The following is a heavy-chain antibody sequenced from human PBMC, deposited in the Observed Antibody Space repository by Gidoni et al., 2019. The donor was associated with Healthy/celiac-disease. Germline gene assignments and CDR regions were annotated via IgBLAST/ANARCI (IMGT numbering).Heavy chain of an antibody. CDR2: IWYDGSNK. Sequence: QVQLVESGGGVVQPGRSLRRSCAASGFTFSSYGMHWVRQAPGKGLEWVAVIWYDGSNKYYADSVKGRFTISRDNSKNTLYLQMNSLRAEDTAVYYCARDQDYGGNLGYYYGMDVWGQGTTVTVSS. V-gene: IGHV3-33*08. D-gene: IGHD4-17*01. J-gene: IGHJ6*02. CDR3: ARDQDYGGNLGYYYGMDV. CDR1: GFTFSSYG.